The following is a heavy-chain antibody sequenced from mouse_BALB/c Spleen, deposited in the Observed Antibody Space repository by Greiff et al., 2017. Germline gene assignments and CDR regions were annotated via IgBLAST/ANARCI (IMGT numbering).Heavy chain of an antibody. CDR3: ARQGYGRYFDY. J-gene: IGHJ2*01. D-gene: IGHD1-2*01. CDR1: GFTFSSYT. V-gene: IGHV5-12-2*01. Sequence: EVQLQESGGGLVQPGGSLKLSCAASGFTFSSYTMSWVRQTPEKRLEWVAYISNGGGSTYYPDTVKGRFTISRDNAKNTLYLQMSSLKSEDTAMYYCARQGYGRYFDYWGQGTTLTVSS. CDR2: ISNGGGST.